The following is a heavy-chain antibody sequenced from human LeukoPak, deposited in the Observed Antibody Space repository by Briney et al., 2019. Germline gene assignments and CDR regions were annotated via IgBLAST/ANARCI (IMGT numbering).Heavy chain of an antibody. J-gene: IGHJ4*02. V-gene: IGHV3-23*01. CDR3: GKDRFARDDYTSGNYFSPLD. D-gene: IGHD3-10*01. CDR1: GLAFSSYW. CDR2: ISGSAVST. Sequence: AGGSLRLSGAASGLAFSSYWMSWGRKTPGKGLEGGGAISGSAVSTYYVGSVKGRFTISRDNSKNTLVLQVHSLRAEDTAVYYCGKDRFARDDYTSGNYFSPLDWGQGTLV.